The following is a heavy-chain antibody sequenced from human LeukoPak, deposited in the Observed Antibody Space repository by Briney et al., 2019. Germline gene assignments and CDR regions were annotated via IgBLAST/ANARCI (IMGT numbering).Heavy chain of an antibody. V-gene: IGHV3-74*01. J-gene: IGHJ5*02. Sequence: TGGSLRLSCAASGFTFSSYWMHWVRQAPGKGLVWVSRINSDASSTNYAGSVKGRFTISRDNAKNTLYLQMNSLRAEDTAVYYCARPKQAYYYDSSGPNWFDPWGQGTLVTVSS. CDR3: ARPKQAYYYDSSGPNWFDP. D-gene: IGHD3-22*01. CDR2: INSDASST. CDR1: GFTFSSYW.